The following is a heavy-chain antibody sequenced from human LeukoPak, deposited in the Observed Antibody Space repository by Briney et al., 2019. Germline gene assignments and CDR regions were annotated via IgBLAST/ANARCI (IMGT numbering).Heavy chain of an antibody. V-gene: IGHV3-33*01. D-gene: IGHD2-2*01. Sequence: GGSLRLSCAASGFTFSSYGMHWVRQAPGEGLEWVAVIWYDGSNKYYADSVKGRFTISRDNSKNTLYLQMNSLRAEDTAVYYCARAPLVPAALYYFDYWGQGTLVTVSS. J-gene: IGHJ4*02. CDR1: GFTFSSYG. CDR2: IWYDGSNK. CDR3: ARAPLVPAALYYFDY.